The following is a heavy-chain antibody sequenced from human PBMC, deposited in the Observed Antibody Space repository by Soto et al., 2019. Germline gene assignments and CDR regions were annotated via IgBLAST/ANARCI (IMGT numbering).Heavy chain of an antibody. D-gene: IGHD3-22*01. CDR3: ARALDSSGYSYYFDS. Sequence: PSETLSLTCTVSGGSISSGDYYWSWIRQPPGKGLEWIGYIYYSGSTYYNPSLKSRVTISVDTSKNQFSLKLSSVTAADTAVYYCARALDSSGYSYYFDSWGQGTLVTVSS. J-gene: IGHJ4*02. CDR2: IYYSGST. CDR1: GGSISSGDYY. V-gene: IGHV4-30-4*01.